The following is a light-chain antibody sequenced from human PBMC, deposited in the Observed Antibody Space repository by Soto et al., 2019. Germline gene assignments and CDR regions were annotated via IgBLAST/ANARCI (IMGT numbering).Light chain of an antibody. CDR3: GSYASATLV. Sequence: QSALTQPASVSGSPGQWITISCTGTSSDIGAYDYVSWFQQYPGKAPSLLIYEVTFRPSGVSSRFSGSKSGNTASLTISGLQTEDEADYYCGSYASATLVFGGGTKVTVL. CDR1: SSDIGAYDY. V-gene: IGLV2-14*01. CDR2: EVT. J-gene: IGLJ2*01.